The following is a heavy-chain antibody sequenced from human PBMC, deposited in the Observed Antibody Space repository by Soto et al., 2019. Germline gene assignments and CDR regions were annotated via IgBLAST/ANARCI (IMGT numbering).Heavy chain of an antibody. D-gene: IGHD2-15*01. CDR2: IRSKPNTDAT. J-gene: IGHJ6*03. V-gene: IGHV3-73*01. Sequence: EVQLVESGGGLVQPGGSLKLSCEASGFTFSDSAMPWVRQASGKGLEWVGRIRSKPNTDATAYAASVKGRFTISRDDSKNTEYLQMNSLKTEDTAVYYCTRHVDCSGGSCYSGYYYYMDVWGKGTTVTVSS. CDR3: TRHVDCSGGSCYSGYYYYMDV. CDR1: GFTFSDSA.